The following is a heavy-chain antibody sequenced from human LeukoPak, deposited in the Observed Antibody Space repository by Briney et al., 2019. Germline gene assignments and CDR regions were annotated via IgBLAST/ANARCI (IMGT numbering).Heavy chain of an antibody. V-gene: IGHV1-24*01. CDR1: GYTVTELS. D-gene: IGHD1-26*01. CDR2: FDPKVGET. Sequence: GASVKLSCKVSGYTVTELSMHWVRQAPGQGLEWMGGFDPKVGETIYAQKFQCRVTMTEDTSTDTAYMELSSLRSEDTAVYYCATLGHHYGMDVWGQGTTVTVSS. J-gene: IGHJ6*02. CDR3: ATLGHHYGMDV.